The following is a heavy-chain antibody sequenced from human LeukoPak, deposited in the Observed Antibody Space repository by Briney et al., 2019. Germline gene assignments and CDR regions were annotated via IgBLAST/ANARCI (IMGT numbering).Heavy chain of an antibody. Sequence: GGSLRLSCAASGFTFSSYAMSWVRQAPGKGLEWVSAISGSGGSTYYADSVKGRFTISRDNSKNTLYLQMNSLRAEDTAVYYCARLVGDADGVPDYYGMDVWGQGTTVTVSS. J-gene: IGHJ6*02. D-gene: IGHD1-26*01. CDR2: ISGSGGST. V-gene: IGHV3-23*01. CDR3: ARLVGDADGVPDYYGMDV. CDR1: GFTFSSYA.